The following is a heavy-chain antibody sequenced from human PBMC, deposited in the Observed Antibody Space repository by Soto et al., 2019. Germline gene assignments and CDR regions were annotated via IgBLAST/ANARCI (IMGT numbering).Heavy chain of an antibody. D-gene: IGHD5-12*01. CDR2: ISSSSSTI. J-gene: IGHJ6*02. V-gene: IGHV3-48*02. CDR1: GVTFSSYS. CDR3: ARPRGYELDLSSSMDV. Sequence: EVQLVESGGGLVQPGGSLRLSCAASGVTFSSYSMNWVRQAPGKGLEWVSYISSSSSTIYYADSVKGRFNISRDNAKNSLYLQMNSLRDEDTAVYYCARPRGYELDLSSSMDVWGQGTTVTVSS.